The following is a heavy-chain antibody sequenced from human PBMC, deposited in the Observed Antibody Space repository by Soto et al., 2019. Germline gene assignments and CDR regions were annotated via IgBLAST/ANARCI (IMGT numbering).Heavy chain of an antibody. CDR1: GGSISSYY. CDR2: IYYSGST. Sequence: NPSETLSLTCTVSGGSISSYYWSWIRQPPGKGLEWIGYIYYSGSTNYNPSLKSRVTISVDTSKNQFSLKLSSVTAADTAVYYCAGRYGDCFDFWGQGTLVTVSS. J-gene: IGHJ4*02. V-gene: IGHV4-59*08. CDR3: AGRYGDCFDF. D-gene: IGHD4-17*01.